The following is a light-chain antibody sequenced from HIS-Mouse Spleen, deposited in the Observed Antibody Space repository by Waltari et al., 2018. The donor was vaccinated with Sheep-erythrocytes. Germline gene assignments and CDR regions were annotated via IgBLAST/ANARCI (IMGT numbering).Light chain of an antibody. CDR1: NIGSKR. Sequence: SYVLTQPPSVSVAPGKTARITCGGNNIGSKRVHWYQQKPGQDPVPGVYDDSDRPSGIPERFSGSNSGNTATLTISRVEAGDEADYYCQVWDSSSDHYVFGTGTKVTVL. V-gene: IGLV3-21*03. CDR2: DDS. CDR3: QVWDSSSDHYV. J-gene: IGLJ1*01.